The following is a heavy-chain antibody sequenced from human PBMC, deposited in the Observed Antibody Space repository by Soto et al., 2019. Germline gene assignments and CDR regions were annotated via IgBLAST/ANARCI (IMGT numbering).Heavy chain of an antibody. CDR3: ARRTSGWYSDY. J-gene: IGHJ4*02. V-gene: IGHV3-48*01. Sequence: GGSLRLSCAASGFTFSSYSMIWVRQPPGKGLECISYIDSGGTTIYQTDSVKGRFTISRDNAKNSLYLQMNSLRGEDTAVYYCARRTSGWYSDYWGRGTLVTVSS. D-gene: IGHD6-19*01. CDR1: GFTFSSYS. CDR2: IDSGGTTI.